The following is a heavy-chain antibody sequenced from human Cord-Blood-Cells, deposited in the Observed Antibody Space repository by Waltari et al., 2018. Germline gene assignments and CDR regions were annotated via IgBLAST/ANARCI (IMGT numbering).Heavy chain of an antibody. CDR3: ARGLSLFVSP. CDR1: GGSFSGYY. Sequence: QVQLQQWGAGLLKPSETLSLTCAVYGGSFSGYYWSWIRQPPGKGLEWIGEINHSGSTNYNPSLKSRVTISVDTSKNQFSLKLSSVTAADTAVYYCARGLSLFVSPWGQGTLVTVSS. D-gene: IGHD3-3*01. J-gene: IGHJ5*02. V-gene: IGHV4-34*01. CDR2: INHSGST.